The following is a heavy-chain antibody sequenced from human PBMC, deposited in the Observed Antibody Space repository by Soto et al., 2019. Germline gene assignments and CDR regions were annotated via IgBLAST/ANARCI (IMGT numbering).Heavy chain of an antibody. D-gene: IGHD1-26*01. Sequence: PSETLSLTCTVSGGSISIYYWSWIRQPPGKGLEWIGYIYYSGSTNYNPSLKSRVTISVDTSKNQFSLKLSSVTAADTAVYYCAGYSGSYYFDYWGQGTLVTVSS. J-gene: IGHJ4*02. CDR2: IYYSGST. CDR1: GGSISIYY. V-gene: IGHV4-59*01. CDR3: AGYSGSYYFDY.